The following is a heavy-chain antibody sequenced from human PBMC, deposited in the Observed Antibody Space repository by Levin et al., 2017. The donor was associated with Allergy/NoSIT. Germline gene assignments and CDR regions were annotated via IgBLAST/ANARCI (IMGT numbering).Heavy chain of an antibody. J-gene: IGHJ4*02. V-gene: IGHV3-21*01. CDR1: GFTFSSYS. CDR2: ISSSSSYI. Sequence: GGSLRLSCAASGFTFSSYSMNWVRQAPGKGLEWVSSISSSSSYIYYADSVKGRFTISRDNAKNSLYLQMNSLRAEDTAVYYCASDYDILTGYQYPFGYWGQGTLVTVSS. CDR3: ASDYDILTGYQYPFGY. D-gene: IGHD3-9*01.